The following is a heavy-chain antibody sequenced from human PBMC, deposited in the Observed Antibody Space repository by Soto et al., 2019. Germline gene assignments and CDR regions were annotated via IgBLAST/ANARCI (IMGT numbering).Heavy chain of an antibody. V-gene: IGHV3-9*01. CDR3: AKVEEQQPYYFDY. J-gene: IGHJ4*02. CDR2: ISWNSGSI. D-gene: IGHD6-13*01. Sequence: PGGSMRLSCAASGVTCDDYAMHWVRQAPGKGLEWVSGISWNSGSIGYADSVKGRFTISRDNAKNSLYLQMNSLRAEDTALYYCAKVEEQQPYYFDYWGQGTLVTVSS. CDR1: GVTCDDYA.